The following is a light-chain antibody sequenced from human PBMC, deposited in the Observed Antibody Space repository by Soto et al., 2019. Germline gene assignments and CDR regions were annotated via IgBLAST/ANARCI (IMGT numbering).Light chain of an antibody. Sequence: QSVLTQPPSVSGAPGQRVTISCTGSSSNIGAGYDVHWYQQLPGTAPKLLIYGNSNRPSGVPDRFSGSKSGTSASLAITGLQAEDEADYYCQSYDSCLSGANYVFGTGTKLTVL. J-gene: IGLJ1*01. V-gene: IGLV1-40*01. CDR2: GNS. CDR3: QSYDSCLSGANYV. CDR1: SSNIGAGYD.